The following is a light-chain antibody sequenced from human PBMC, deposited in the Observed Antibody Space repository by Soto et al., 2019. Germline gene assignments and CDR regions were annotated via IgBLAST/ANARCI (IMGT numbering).Light chain of an antibody. CDR1: ESVSRSF. CDR3: QQYGSSPQT. Sequence: EIVLTQSPGTLALSPGERAALSCRASESVSRSFLAWYQQKPGQAPRLLIYGVSTRATDIPHRFSGSGSGTDFTLTISRLEPEDFAVYYCQQYGSSPQTFGQGTKVDIK. J-gene: IGKJ1*01. V-gene: IGKV3-20*01. CDR2: GVS.